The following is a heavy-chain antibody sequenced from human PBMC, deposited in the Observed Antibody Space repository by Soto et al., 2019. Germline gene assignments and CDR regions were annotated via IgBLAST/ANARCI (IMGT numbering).Heavy chain of an antibody. J-gene: IGHJ4*02. CDR2: ISYDESNQ. V-gene: IGHV3-30*18. D-gene: IGHD3-9*01. Sequence: QVQLVESGGGVVQPGRSLRLSCAASGFTFSSYGMHWVRQAPGKGLDWVAVISYDESNQYYADSVKGRFTISRDNSKNTMYLQMNSLRAKDTAVYYWAKTDDNRRALPFDYWGQGTLVTVSS. CDR3: AKTDDNRRALPFDY. CDR1: GFTFSSYG.